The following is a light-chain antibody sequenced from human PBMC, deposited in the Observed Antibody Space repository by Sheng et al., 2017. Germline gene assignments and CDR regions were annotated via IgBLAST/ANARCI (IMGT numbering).Light chain of an antibody. CDR3: CSYAGNWL. CDR1: SSDVGGYNY. J-gene: IGLJ3*02. Sequence: QSALTQPASVSGSPGQSITISCTGTSSDVGGYNYVSWYQQHPGKAPKLMIYHVNKRPSGVPDRFSGSKSGNTASLTISGLQDDDEADYYCCSYAGNWLFGGGTKLTVL. CDR2: HVN. V-gene: IGLV2-11*01.